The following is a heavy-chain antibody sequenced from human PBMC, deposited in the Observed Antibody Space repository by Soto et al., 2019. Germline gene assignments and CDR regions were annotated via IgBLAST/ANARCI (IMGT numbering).Heavy chain of an antibody. V-gene: IGHV3-66*01. CDR3: ARSRTGNTYGGMDV. D-gene: IGHD1-7*01. CDR1: GFAVSSNY. CDR2: IHSGGDT. J-gene: IGHJ6*02. Sequence: EVQLVESGGDLVQPGGSLRLSCAASGFAVSSNYMTWVRQAPGKGLEWVSVIHSGGDTHYADSVRGRFTISRDNSKNTLYLQMTSLRAEDTAVYYCARSRTGNTYGGMDVWGQGTTVTVSS.